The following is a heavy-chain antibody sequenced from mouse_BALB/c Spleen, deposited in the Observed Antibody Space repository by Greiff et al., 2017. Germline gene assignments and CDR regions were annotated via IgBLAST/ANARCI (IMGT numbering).Heavy chain of an antibody. D-gene: IGHD2-4*01. V-gene: IGHV4-1*02. CDR2: INPDSSTI. Sequence: EVQLLESGGGLVQPGGSLKLSCAASGFDFSRYWMSWVRQAPGKGLEWIGEINPDSSTINYTPSLKDKFIISRDNAKNTLYLQMSKVRSEDTALYYCATIYYDYEGYAMDYWGQGTSVTVSS. CDR3: ATIYYDYEGYAMDY. CDR1: GFDFSRYW. J-gene: IGHJ4*01.